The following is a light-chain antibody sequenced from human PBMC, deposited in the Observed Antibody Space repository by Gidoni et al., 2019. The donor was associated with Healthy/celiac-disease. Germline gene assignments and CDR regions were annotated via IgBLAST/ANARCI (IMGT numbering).Light chain of an antibody. V-gene: IGKV3-15*01. J-gene: IGKJ1*01. CDR3: QQYNNWPQT. CDR2: GAS. CDR1: QSVSSN. Sequence: EIAMTPSPAPLSVSPGERATLTCRASQSVSSNLAWYQQKPGQAPRLLIYGASTRATGIPARFSGSGSGTEFTLTISSLQSEDFAVYYCQQYNNWPQTFGQGTKVEIK.